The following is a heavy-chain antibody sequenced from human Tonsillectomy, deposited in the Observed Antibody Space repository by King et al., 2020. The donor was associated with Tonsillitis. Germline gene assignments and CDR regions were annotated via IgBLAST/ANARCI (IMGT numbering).Heavy chain of an antibody. CDR3: AKYWFTNGWPGAIDS. Sequence: VQLVESGGDLVQPGGSLRLSCAASGFTFSSYAMSWVRQAPGKGLEWVSAILGSGGRTYYADSVKGRFTISRDNSKNNLYLQMSGLRAEETAVYYCAKYWFTNGWPGAIDSWGQGSLVTVSS. V-gene: IGHV3-23*04. J-gene: IGHJ4*02. CDR1: GFTFSSYA. D-gene: IGHD6-19*01. CDR2: ILGSGGRT.